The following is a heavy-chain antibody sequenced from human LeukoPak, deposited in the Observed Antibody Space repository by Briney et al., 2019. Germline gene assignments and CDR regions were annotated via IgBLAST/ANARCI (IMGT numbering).Heavy chain of an antibody. J-gene: IGHJ4*02. V-gene: IGHV3-23*01. CDR2: ISGSGGST. CDR3: AKTPLGYCSGGSCYPPML. Sequence: GGSLRLSCAASGFTFSSYAMSWVGQAPGKGLEWVSAISGSGGSTYYADSVKGRFTISRDNSKNTLYLQMNSLRAEDTAVYYCAKTPLGYCSGGSCYPPMLWGQGTLVTVSS. D-gene: IGHD2-15*01. CDR1: GFTFSSYA.